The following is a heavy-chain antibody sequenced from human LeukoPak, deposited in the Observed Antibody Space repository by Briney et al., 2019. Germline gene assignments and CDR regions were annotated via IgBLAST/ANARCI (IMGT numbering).Heavy chain of an antibody. Sequence: PSETLSLTCTVSGGSISSSSYYWGWIRQPPGKGLEWIGSIYYSGSTYYNPSLKSRVTISVDTSKNQFSLKLSSMTAADTAVYYCARDVRAIVGAPASYWGQGTLVTVSS. D-gene: IGHD1-26*01. J-gene: IGHJ4*02. CDR2: IYYSGST. V-gene: IGHV4-39*07. CDR3: ARDVRAIVGAPASY. CDR1: GGSISSSSYY.